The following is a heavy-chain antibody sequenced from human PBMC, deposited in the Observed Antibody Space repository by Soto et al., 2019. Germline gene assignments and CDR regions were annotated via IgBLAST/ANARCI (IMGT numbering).Heavy chain of an antibody. V-gene: IGHV3-23*04. CDR1: GFTFSSYA. J-gene: IGHJ4*02. CDR3: ANEYSSSSNFDY. Sequence: VQLVESGGGVVQPGRSLRLSCAASGFTFSSYAMSWVRQAPGKGLEWVSAISGSGGSTYYADSVKGRFTISRDNSKNTLYLQMNSLRAEDTAVYYCANEYSSSSNFDYWGQGTLVTVSS. CDR2: ISGSGGST. D-gene: IGHD6-6*01.